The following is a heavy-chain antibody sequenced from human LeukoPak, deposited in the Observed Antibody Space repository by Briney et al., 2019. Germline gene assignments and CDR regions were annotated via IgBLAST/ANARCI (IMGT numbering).Heavy chain of an antibody. J-gene: IGHJ4*02. V-gene: IGHV3-23*01. CDR1: GFTFSSYA. CDR2: ISGSSDRT. CDR3: VGFDY. Sequence: PGGALRLSCAASGFTFSSYAMSWVRQAPGKGLEWVSSISGSSDRTFYADSVKGRFTISRDNSKNTLFLQMNTLRAEDTAVYYCVGFDYWGQGTLVTVSS.